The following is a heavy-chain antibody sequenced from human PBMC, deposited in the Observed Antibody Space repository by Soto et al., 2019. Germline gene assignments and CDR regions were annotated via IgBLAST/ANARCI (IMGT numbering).Heavy chain of an antibody. J-gene: IGHJ2*01. V-gene: IGHV3-21*01. CDR1: GFTFSSYS. CDR3: ASFPLYSSGYYWYFDL. Sequence: GGSLRLSCAASGFTFSSYSMNWVRQAPGKGLEWVSSISSSSSYIYYADSVKGRFTISRDNAKNSLYLQMNSLRAEDTAVYYCASFPLYSSGYYWYFDLWGRGTLVTVSS. D-gene: IGHD6-19*01. CDR2: ISSSSSYI.